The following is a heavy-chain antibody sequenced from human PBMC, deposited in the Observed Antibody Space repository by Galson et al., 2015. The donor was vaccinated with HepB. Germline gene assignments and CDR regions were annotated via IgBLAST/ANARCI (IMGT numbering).Heavy chain of an antibody. D-gene: IGHD5-24*01. CDR2: IIPILGIA. CDR3: ARRWLQLQVYAFDI. J-gene: IGHJ3*02. CDR1: GGTFSSYA. Sequence: SVKVSCKASGGTFSSYAISWVRQAPGQGLEWMGRIIPILGIANYAQKFQGRVTITADKSTSTAYMELSSLRSEDTAVYYCARRWLQLQVYAFDIWGQGTIVTVSS. V-gene: IGHV1-69*04.